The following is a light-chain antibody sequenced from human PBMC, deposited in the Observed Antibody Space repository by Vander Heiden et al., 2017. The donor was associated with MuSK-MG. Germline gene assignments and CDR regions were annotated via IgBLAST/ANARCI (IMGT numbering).Light chain of an antibody. CDR3: QQLNSYPVLT. V-gene: IGKV1-9*01. J-gene: IGKJ4*01. Sequence: DIQLTQSPSFLSSSVGDRVTITCRASQGISSYLAWYQQKPGKAPKLLIYAASTLQSGVPSSFSGSGSGTEFTLTISSLQPEDFATYYCQQLNSYPVLTFGGGTKVEIK. CDR2: AAS. CDR1: QGISSY.